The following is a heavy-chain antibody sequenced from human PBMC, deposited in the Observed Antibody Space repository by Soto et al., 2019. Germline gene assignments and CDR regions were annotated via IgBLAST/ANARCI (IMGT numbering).Heavy chain of an antibody. Sequence: GGSLRLSCAASGFTFSNAWMSWVRQAPGKGLEWVGRIKSKTDGGTTDYAAPVKGRFTISRDDSKNTLYLQMNSLKTEDTAVYYCTTDWRTTGNAFDIWGQGTMVTVSS. D-gene: IGHD1-1*01. J-gene: IGHJ3*02. CDR1: GFTFSNAW. V-gene: IGHV3-15*01. CDR2: IKSKTDGGTT. CDR3: TTDWRTTGNAFDI.